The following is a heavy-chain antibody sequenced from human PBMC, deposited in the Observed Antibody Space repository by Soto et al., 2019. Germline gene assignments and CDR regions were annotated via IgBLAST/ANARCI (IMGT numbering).Heavy chain of an antibody. CDR1: GGSISSGGYY. CDR3: ARVVPVVTEYYYYYMDV. CDR2: IYYSGST. Sequence: SETLSLTCTVSGGSISSGGYYWSWIRQHPGKGLEWIGYIYYSGSTYYNPFLKSRVTISVDTSKNQFSLKLSSVTAADTAVYYCARVVPVVTEYYYYYMDVWGKGTTVTVSS. D-gene: IGHD3-22*01. V-gene: IGHV4-31*03. J-gene: IGHJ6*03.